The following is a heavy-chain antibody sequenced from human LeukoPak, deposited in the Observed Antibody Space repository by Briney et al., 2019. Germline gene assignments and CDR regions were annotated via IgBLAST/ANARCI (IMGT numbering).Heavy chain of an antibody. V-gene: IGHV3-64*01. Sequence: TGGPLRLSCAASGFTFSSYAMHWVRQAPGKGLEYVSAISGNGVSTDYANSVKGRFTISRDNSKNTLYLQMGSLRAEDMAVYYCARRPDSGSYYVDYWGQGTLVTVSS. D-gene: IGHD1-26*01. J-gene: IGHJ4*02. CDR2: ISGNGVST. CDR3: ARRPDSGSYYVDY. CDR1: GFTFSSYA.